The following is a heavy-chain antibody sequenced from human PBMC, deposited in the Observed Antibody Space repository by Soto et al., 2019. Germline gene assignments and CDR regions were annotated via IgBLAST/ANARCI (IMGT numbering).Heavy chain of an antibody. CDR3: ARTYYDFWSGCSYFVHYYYYMDV. J-gene: IGHJ6*03. CDR1: GGSISSYY. D-gene: IGHD3-3*01. Sequence: SETLSLTCTVSGGSISSYYWSWIRQPPGKGLEWIGYIYYSGSTNYNPSLKSRVTISVDTSKNQFSLKLSSVTAADTAVYYCARTYYDFWSGCSYFVHYYYYMDVWGKGTTVTVSS. V-gene: IGHV4-59*08. CDR2: IYYSGST.